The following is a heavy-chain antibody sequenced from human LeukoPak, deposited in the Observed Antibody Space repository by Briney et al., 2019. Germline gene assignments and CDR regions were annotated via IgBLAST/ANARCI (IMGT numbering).Heavy chain of an antibody. D-gene: IGHD2-8*01. Sequence: GRSLRLSCAASGFTFDDYAMHWVRQAPGKGLESVSGITWNGDSIGYADFVKGRFTVSRDNAKKSLYLQMNSLRAEDTALYYCVKDMVPTNGGYYYYYGMDVWGQGTTVTVSS. CDR2: ITWNGDSI. CDR1: GFTFDDYA. J-gene: IGHJ6*02. V-gene: IGHV3-9*01. CDR3: VKDMVPTNGGYYYYYGMDV.